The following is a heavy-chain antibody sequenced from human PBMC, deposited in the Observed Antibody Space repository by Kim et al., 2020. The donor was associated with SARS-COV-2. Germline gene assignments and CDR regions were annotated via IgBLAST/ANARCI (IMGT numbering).Heavy chain of an antibody. D-gene: IGHD1-26*01. V-gene: IGHV1-58*01. J-gene: IGHJ4*02. Sequence: YAQMFQERVTFTRDMSTTTAYMELSSLRSEDTAVYYCAADRGYSGTYDSDYWGQGTLVTVSS. CDR3: AADRGYSGTYDSDY.